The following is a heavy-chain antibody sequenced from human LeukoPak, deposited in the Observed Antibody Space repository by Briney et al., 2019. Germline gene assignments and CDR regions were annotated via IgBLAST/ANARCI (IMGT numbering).Heavy chain of an antibody. Sequence: PSETLSLTCTVSGGSISSSSYSWGWIRQPPGKGLEWVGNIYYTGSTYYNPSLKSRVTISVDTSKNRFSLKLSSVTAADTAVYYCARRVQRSGSYRLPLTYWGQGTLVTVSS. V-gene: IGHV4-39*07. D-gene: IGHD3-10*01. CDR2: IYYTGST. CDR1: GGSISSSSYS. CDR3: ARRVQRSGSYRLPLTY. J-gene: IGHJ4*02.